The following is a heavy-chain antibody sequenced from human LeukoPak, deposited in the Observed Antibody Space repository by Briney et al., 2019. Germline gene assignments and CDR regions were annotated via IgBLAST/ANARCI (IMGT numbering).Heavy chain of an antibody. D-gene: IGHD3-22*01. CDR2: ISAYNGNT. Sequence: ASVKVSCKASGYTFTSYGISWVRQAPGQGLEWMGWISAYNGNTNYAQKLQGRVTMTTDTSTSTAYMELRSLRSDDTAVYYCAREEYYYDSSGYYASCFDYWGQGTLVTVSS. V-gene: IGHV1-18*01. J-gene: IGHJ4*02. CDR1: GYTFTSYG. CDR3: AREEYYYDSSGYYASCFDY.